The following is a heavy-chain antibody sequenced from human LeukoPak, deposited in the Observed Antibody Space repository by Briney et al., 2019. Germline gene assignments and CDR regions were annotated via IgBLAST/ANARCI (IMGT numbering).Heavy chain of an antibody. Sequence: ASVKVSCKASGYTFTTYAMNWVRQATGQGLEWMGWMNPNSGNTGYAQKFQGRVTMTRNTSISTAYMELSRLRYDDTAVYYCARDYTAINYYYMDVWGKGTTVTVSS. CDR1: GYTFTTYA. D-gene: IGHD5-18*01. CDR2: MNPNSGNT. V-gene: IGHV1-8*02. J-gene: IGHJ6*03. CDR3: ARDYTAINYYYMDV.